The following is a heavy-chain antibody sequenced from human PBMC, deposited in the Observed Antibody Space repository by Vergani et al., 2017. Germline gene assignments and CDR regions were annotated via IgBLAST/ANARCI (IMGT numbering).Heavy chain of an antibody. Sequence: EVQLLESGGGLVQPGGSLSLSCAASGFTFSSYAMSWVRQAPGKGLEWVSVIYSGGSSTYYADSGKGRFTISRDNSKNTLYLQMNSLRAEDTAVYYCAKGPSIAAAGMYYFDYWGQGTLVTVSS. CDR1: GFTFSSYA. J-gene: IGHJ4*02. CDR2: IYSGGSST. D-gene: IGHD6-13*01. V-gene: IGHV3-23*03. CDR3: AKGPSIAAAGMYYFDY.